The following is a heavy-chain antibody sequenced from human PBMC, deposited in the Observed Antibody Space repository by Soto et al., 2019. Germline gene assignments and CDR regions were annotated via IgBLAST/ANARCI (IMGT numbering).Heavy chain of an antibody. V-gene: IGHV3-48*02. Sequence: GGSLRLSCAASGFTFSSYSMNWVRQAPGKGLEWLSYISTSSSTIYYADSVKGRFTISRDDAKNSLSLQMNSLRDEETAVYYCARERELGYYYYGMDVWGQGTTVTV. D-gene: IGHD3-10*01. CDR1: GFTFSSYS. CDR3: ARERELGYYYYGMDV. CDR2: ISTSSSTI. J-gene: IGHJ6*02.